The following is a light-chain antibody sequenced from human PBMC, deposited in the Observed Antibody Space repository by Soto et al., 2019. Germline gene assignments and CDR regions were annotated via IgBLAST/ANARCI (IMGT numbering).Light chain of an antibody. J-gene: IGKJ1*01. CDR3: QQYNNWPPWT. Sequence: ETVLTKSPATLSLSPEERATLSCRASQSVSSNLAWYQQKPGQAPRLLIYGASTRATGIPARFSGSGSGTDFTLTISSLQSEDFAVYYCQQYNNWPPWTFGQGTKVDIK. CDR1: QSVSSN. CDR2: GAS. V-gene: IGKV3D-15*01.